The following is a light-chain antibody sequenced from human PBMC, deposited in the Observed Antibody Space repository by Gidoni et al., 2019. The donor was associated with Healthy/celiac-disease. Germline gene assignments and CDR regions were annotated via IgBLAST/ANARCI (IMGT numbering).Light chain of an antibody. CDR2: GAS. Sequence: EIVMTQSPATLSVSPGERATLSCRASQSVGSNLAWYQQKPGQTPRLLIYGASTGATGIPARFSGSGSGTEFTLTISSLQSEDFAVYYCQQYNNWPFTFGPGTKVEIK. CDR1: QSVGSN. V-gene: IGKV3-15*01. CDR3: QQYNNWPFT. J-gene: IGKJ3*01.